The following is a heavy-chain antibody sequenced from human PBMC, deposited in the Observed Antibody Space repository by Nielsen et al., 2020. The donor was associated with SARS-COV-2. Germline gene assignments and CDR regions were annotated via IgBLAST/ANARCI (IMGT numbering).Heavy chain of an antibody. CDR1: GFTFDDYA. CDR3: ATSKWLAPQHGMDV. V-gene: IGHV3-43*02. CDR2: ISGDGGST. Sequence: GESLKISCAASGFTFDDYAMHWVRQAPGKGLEWVSLISGDGGSTYYADSVKGRFTISRDNSKNSLYLQMNSLRAEDTALYHCATSKWLAPQHGMDVWGQGTTVTVSS. J-gene: IGHJ6*02. D-gene: IGHD6-19*01.